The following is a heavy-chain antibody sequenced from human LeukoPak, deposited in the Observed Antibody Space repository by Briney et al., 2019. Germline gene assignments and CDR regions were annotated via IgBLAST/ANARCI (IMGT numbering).Heavy chain of an antibody. V-gene: IGHV3-48*01. CDR1: GFTFSSYS. Sequence: GGSLRLSCAASGFTFSSYSMNWVRQAPGKGLEWVSYISSSSGTIYYADSVNGRFTISRDNAKNSLYLQMNSLRAEETAVYYWAREPPNYDIVTGGYWGQGTLVSVSS. J-gene: IGHJ4*02. D-gene: IGHD3-9*01. CDR3: AREPPNYDIVTGGY. CDR2: ISSSSGTI.